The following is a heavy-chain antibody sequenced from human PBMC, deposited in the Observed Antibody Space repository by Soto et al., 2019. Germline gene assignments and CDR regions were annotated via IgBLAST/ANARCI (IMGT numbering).Heavy chain of an antibody. D-gene: IGHD6-13*01. CDR3: AGYSLAAAGLYYFDY. CDR1: GYTFTSYA. Sequence: ASVKVSCKASGYTFTSYAMHWVRQAPGQRLEWMGWINAGNGNTKYSQKFQGRVTITRDTSASTAYMELSSLRSEDTAVYYCAGYSLAAAGLYYFDYWGQGTLVTVSS. J-gene: IGHJ4*02. CDR2: INAGNGNT. V-gene: IGHV1-3*01.